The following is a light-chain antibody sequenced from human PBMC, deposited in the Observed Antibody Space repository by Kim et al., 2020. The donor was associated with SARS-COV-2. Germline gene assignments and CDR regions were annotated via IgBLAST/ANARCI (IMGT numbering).Light chain of an antibody. V-gene: IGKV4-1*01. J-gene: IGKJ1*01. CDR3: QQYYTTPWT. CDR1: QSVEYYVNNKKH. CDR2: WAS. Sequence: DFVMTQSPDSLAVSLGERATINCKCSQSVEYYVNNKKHLAWYQQKPGQPPKLLIYWASIRASGVSDRFTGGGSGTDYTLTISSLQAEDVAVYFCQQYYTTPWTFGQGTKVDIK.